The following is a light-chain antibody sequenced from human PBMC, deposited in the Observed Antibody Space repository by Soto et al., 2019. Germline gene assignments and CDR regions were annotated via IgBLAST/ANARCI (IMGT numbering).Light chain of an antibody. CDR3: QQYNNWPLT. CDR2: TAS. Sequence: EIVMTQSPTSLSVSQGERAILSCRASQTVGRNLAWYQQKPGQAPRLLIHTASTRAPDIPARFSGSGSGTEFTLTVSSLQSEDSAAYYCQQYNNWPLTFGGGTKVDI. J-gene: IGKJ4*01. CDR1: QTVGRN. V-gene: IGKV3-15*01.